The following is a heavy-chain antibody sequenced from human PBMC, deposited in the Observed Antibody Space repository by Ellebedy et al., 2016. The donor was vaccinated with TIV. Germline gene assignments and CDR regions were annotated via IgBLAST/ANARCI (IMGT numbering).Heavy chain of an antibody. CDR2: VRSDGTTK. Sequence: GESLKISCATSGFSVSGMHWVRQAPGQGLEWVAFVRSDGTTKYYMDSVKGRFTISRDNARNSLYLQMNSLRAEDTAVYYCARVGDSETYLRYNWFDPWGQGNLVTVSS. J-gene: IGHJ5*02. CDR3: ARVGDSETYLRYNWFDP. CDR1: GFSVSG. V-gene: IGHV3-30*02. D-gene: IGHD1-26*01.